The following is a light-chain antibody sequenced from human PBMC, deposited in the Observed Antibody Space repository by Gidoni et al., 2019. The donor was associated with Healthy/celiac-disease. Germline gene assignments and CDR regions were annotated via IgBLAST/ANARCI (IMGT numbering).Light chain of an antibody. Sequence: QSALTQPASLPGSPGQSITISCTGTSSDVGSYNLVSWYQQHPGKAPKLMIHEVSKRPSGVSNRFSGSKSGNTASLTISGHQAEDEADYYCCSYAGSSTVFGGGTKLTVL. CDR2: EVS. J-gene: IGLJ2*01. V-gene: IGLV2-23*02. CDR3: CSYAGSSTV. CDR1: SSDVGSYNL.